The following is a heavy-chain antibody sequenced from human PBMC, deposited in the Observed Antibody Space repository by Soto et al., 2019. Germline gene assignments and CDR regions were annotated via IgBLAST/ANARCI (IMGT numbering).Heavy chain of an antibody. CDR2: IYYTGST. Sequence: PSETLSLTCSVSGDSISSYYWSWIRQPPGKGLEWIGHIYYTGSTKYNPSPKSRVTISADTSKNQFSLKLSSVIAADTAVYYCAVSEYNGYTSGWFAPWAQGTLVAVSS. V-gene: IGHV4-59*01. CDR3: AVSEYNGYTSGWFAP. J-gene: IGHJ5*02. D-gene: IGHD5-12*01. CDR1: GDSISSYY.